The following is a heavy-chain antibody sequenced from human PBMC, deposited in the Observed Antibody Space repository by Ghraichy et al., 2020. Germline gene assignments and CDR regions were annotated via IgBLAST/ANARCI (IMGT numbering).Heavy chain of an antibody. Sequence: SETLSLTCAVYGGSFSGYYWSWIRQPPGKGLEWIGEINHSGSTNYNPSLKSRVTISVDTSKNQFSLKLSSVTAADTAVYYCARAVKSFHLTGRCKALDPWGQGTLVTVSS. D-gene: IGHD7-27*01. J-gene: IGHJ5*02. CDR3: ARAVKSFHLTGRCKALDP. V-gene: IGHV4-34*01. CDR2: INHSGST. CDR1: GGSFSGYY.